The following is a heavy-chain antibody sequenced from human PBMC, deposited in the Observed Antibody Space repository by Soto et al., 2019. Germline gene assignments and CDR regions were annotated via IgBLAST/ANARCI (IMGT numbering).Heavy chain of an antibody. D-gene: IGHD5-18*01. CDR3: ARDGGYSYGYGYYYYYMDV. V-gene: IGHV1-3*01. CDR2: INAGNGNT. J-gene: IGHJ6*03. Sequence: ASVKVSCKASGYTFTSYAMHWVRQAPGQRLEWMGWINAGNGNTKYSQKFQGRVTITRDTSASTAYMELSSLRSEDTAVYYCARDGGYSYGYGYYYYYMDVWGKGTTVTVSS. CDR1: GYTFTSYA.